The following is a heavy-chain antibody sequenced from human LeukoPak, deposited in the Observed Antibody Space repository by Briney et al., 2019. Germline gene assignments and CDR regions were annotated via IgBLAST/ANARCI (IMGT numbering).Heavy chain of an antibody. CDR3: ASLGTPYCSGGSCSEDY. D-gene: IGHD2-15*01. J-gene: IGHJ4*02. Sequence: SSETLSLTCTVSGGSISSSSYYWGWIRQPPGKGLEWIGSIYYTGSTYYNPSLKSRVTISVDTSKNQFSLKLSSVTAADTAVFYCASLGTPYCSGGSCSEDYWGQGTLVTVSS. V-gene: IGHV4-39*07. CDR1: GGSISSSSYY. CDR2: IYYTGST.